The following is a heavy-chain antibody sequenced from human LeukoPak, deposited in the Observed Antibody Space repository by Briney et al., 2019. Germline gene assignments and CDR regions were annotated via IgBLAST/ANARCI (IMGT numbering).Heavy chain of an antibody. CDR1: GDSITSYY. CDR3: ARVSVGRYYDSSGYYYQRNFDY. CDR2: IYYSGST. V-gene: IGHV4-59*01. Sequence: SEPLSLTCTVSGDSITSYYWNWIRQPPGKGLEWIGYIYYSGSTDYNPSLKSRVTISADTSKNQFSLRLSSVTAADTAVYYCARVSVGRYYDSSGYYYQRNFDYWGQGTLVTVSS. D-gene: IGHD3-22*01. J-gene: IGHJ4*02.